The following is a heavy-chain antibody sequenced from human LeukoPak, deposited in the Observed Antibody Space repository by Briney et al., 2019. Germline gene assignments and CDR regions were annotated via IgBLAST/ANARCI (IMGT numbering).Heavy chain of an antibody. CDR1: GYTFTGYY. Sequence: ASVKVSCKASGYTFTGYYMHWVRQAPGQGLEWMGWINPNSGGTNYAQKFQGRATMTRDTSISTAYMELSRLRSDDTAVYYCARVVAYYYDSSGYLDYWGQGTLVTVSS. J-gene: IGHJ4*02. V-gene: IGHV1-2*02. CDR2: INPNSGGT. CDR3: ARVVAYYYDSSGYLDY. D-gene: IGHD3-22*01.